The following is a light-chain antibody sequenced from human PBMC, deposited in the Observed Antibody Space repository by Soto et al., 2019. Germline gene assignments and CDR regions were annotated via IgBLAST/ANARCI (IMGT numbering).Light chain of an antibody. CDR2: DVS. CDR3: SSYTSSSTLE. CDR1: SSDVGSYNL. Sequence: QSALTQPASVSGPPGQSITVSCTGTSSDVGSYNLVSWYQQHPDKAPKLMIYDVSNRPSGVSNRFSGSKSGNTASLTISGLQAEDEADYYCSSYTSSSTLEFGGGTKLTVL. V-gene: IGLV2-14*02. J-gene: IGLJ2*01.